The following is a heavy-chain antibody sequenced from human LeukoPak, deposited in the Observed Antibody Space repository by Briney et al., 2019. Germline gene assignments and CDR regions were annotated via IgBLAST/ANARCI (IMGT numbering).Heavy chain of an antibody. Sequence: SETLSLTCTVSGYSISSGYYWGWIRQPPGKGLEWIGSIYHSGSTYYNPSLKSRVTISVDTSKNQFSLKLSSVTAADTAVYYCARSPATYYYDSSGYSYLDYWGQGTLVTVSS. CDR2: IYHSGST. CDR1: GYSISSGYY. CDR3: ARSPATYYYDSSGYSYLDY. V-gene: IGHV4-38-2*02. J-gene: IGHJ4*02. D-gene: IGHD3-22*01.